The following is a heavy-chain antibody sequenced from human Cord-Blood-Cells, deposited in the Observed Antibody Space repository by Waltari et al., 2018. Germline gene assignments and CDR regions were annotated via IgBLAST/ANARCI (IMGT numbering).Heavy chain of an antibody. J-gene: IGHJ4*02. CDR2: IYYSGST. CDR1: GGSISSSSYY. CDR3: ARRPWGGYFDY. D-gene: IGHD3-16*01. V-gene: IGHV4-39*07. Sequence: QLQLQESGPGLVKPSETLSLTCTVPGGSISSSSYYWGWIRQPPGKGLEWIGSIYYSGSTYYNPSLKSRVTISVDTSKNQFSLKLSSVTAADTAVYYCARRPWGGYFDYWGQGTLVTVSS.